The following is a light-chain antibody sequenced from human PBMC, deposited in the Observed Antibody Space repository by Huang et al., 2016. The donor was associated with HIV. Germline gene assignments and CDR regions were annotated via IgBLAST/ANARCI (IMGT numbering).Light chain of an antibody. Sequence: AIRITQSPSSLSASTGDRVTITCRASQDVSDYLAWYQQKPGIASKLMIYSTSPLQSGVPSRFSGNGSATDFSLTITCLQSDDFATYYCQQYHIYPWTFGQGTKVEI. J-gene: IGKJ1*01. V-gene: IGKV1-8*01. CDR1: QDVSDY. CDR2: STS. CDR3: QQYHIYPWT.